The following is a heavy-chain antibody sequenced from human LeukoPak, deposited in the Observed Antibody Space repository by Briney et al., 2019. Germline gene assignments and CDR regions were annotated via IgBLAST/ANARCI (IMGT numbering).Heavy chain of an antibody. CDR1: GGSFSGYY. CDR2: INHSGST. CDR3: ARGGTYYDYVWGSYRGYYFDY. J-gene: IGHJ4*02. Sequence: ASETLSLTCAVYGGSFSGYYWSWIRQPPRKGLEWIGEINHSGSTNYNPSLKSRVTISVDTSKNQFSLKLSSVTAADTAVYYCARGGTYYDYVWGSYRGYYFDYWGQGTLVTVSS. D-gene: IGHD3-16*01. V-gene: IGHV4-34*01.